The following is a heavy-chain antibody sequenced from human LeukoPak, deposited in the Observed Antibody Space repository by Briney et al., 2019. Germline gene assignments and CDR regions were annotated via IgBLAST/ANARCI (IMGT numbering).Heavy chain of an antibody. CDR2: MNPNSGNT. J-gene: IGHJ4*02. CDR1: GYTFTSYD. Sequence: ASVKVSCKASGYTFTSYDINWVRQATGLGLEWMGWMNPNSGNTGYAQKLQGRVTMTRNTSISTAYMELSSLRSEDTAVYYCARVFDVELDYWGQGTLVTVSS. V-gene: IGHV1-8*01. D-gene: IGHD3-9*01. CDR3: ARVFDVELDY.